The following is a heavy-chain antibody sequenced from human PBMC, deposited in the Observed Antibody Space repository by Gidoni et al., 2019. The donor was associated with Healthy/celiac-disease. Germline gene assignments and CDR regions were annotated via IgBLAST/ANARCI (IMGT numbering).Heavy chain of an antibody. J-gene: IGHJ4*02. CDR2: ISYDGSNK. CDR1: GFTFSSYG. CDR3: AKDWGFGGSYFDY. V-gene: IGHV3-30*18. Sequence: QVQLVESGGGVVQPGRSLRLSCAASGFTFSSYGMHWVRQAPGKGLEWVAVISYDGSNKYYADSVKGRFTISRDNSKNTLYLQMNSLRAEDTAVYYCAKDWGFGGSYFDYWGQGTLVTVSS. D-gene: IGHD1-26*01.